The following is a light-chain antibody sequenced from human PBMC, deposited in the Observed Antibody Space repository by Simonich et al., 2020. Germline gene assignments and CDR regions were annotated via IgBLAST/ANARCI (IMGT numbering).Light chain of an antibody. J-gene: IGLJ1*01. CDR2: KDS. V-gene: IGLV3-27*01. CDR1: VLAKKY. Sequence: SYELTQPSSVSVSPGQTARITCSGDVLAKKYARWFQQKPGQDPVMVIYKDSERPSGIPVRFSGSSSGTTVTLTISGAQVEDEADYYCYSAADNNLRVFGTGTKVTVL. CDR3: YSAADNNLRV.